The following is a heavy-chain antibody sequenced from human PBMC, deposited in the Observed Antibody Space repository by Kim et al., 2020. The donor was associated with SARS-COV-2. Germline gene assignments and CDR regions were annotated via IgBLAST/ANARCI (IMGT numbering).Heavy chain of an antibody. CDR3: ASGDYPYYIDY. V-gene: IGHV3-33*01. J-gene: IGHJ4*02. CDR1: GFTFSSYG. Sequence: GGSLRLSCAASGFTFSSYGMHWVRQAPGKGLEWVAVIWYDGSNKYYADSVKGRFTISRDNSKNTLYLQMNSLRAEDTAVYYCASGDYPYYIDYWGQGTLVTVSS. D-gene: IGHD2-21*01. CDR2: IWYDGSNK.